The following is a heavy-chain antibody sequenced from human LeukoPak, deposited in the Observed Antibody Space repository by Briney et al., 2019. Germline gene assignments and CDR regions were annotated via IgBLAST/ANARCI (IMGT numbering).Heavy chain of an antibody. V-gene: IGHV3-48*01. D-gene: IGHD4-11*01. Sequence: PGGSLRLSCVVSGFTFDSYSMNWVRQAPGKGLEWISYISNSGSPIYYADSVKRRFTISRDKDKSSLYLQMHSLAADDTAVYYCARGLALGLTVTPKAFDYWGQGTLVTVSS. CDR3: ARGLALGLTVTPKAFDY. CDR2: ISNSGSPI. J-gene: IGHJ4*02. CDR1: GFTFDSYS.